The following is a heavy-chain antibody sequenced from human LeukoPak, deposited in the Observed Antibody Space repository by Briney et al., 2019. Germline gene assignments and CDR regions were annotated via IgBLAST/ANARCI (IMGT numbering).Heavy chain of an antibody. Sequence: ASVTVSFKASGYTFTVYYMHWVRQAPGQGLEWMGRINPNSGGTNYAQKFQGRVTMTRDTPISTAYMELSRLRSDDTAVYYCARGVLPDGMDVWGQGTTVTVSS. CDR1: GYTFTVYY. CDR3: ARGVLPDGMDV. V-gene: IGHV1-2*06. D-gene: IGHD1-14*01. CDR2: INPNSGGT. J-gene: IGHJ6*02.